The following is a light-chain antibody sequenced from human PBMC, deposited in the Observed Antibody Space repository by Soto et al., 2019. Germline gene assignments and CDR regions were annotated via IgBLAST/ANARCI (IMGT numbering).Light chain of an antibody. CDR1: QSVSSY. CDR2: DAS. J-gene: IGKJ4*02. V-gene: IGKV3-11*01. Sequence: EIVLTQSPATLSLSPGERATLSCRASQSVSSYLAWYQQKPGQAPRLLNYDASNRATGIPARFSGSGSGTDFPLTISSLEPEDFAVYYCQQRSNWPLTFGGGTKVEIK. CDR3: QQRSNWPLT.